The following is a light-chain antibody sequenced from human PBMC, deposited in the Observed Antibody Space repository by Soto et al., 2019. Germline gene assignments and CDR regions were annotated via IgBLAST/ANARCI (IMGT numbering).Light chain of an antibody. V-gene: IGKV3-15*01. CDR2: SAS. Sequence: EIVMTQSPATLSVSPGERATLSCRASQSISTELAWYQQKPDQPPRLLIYSASTRATGVPARFTGSGSGSEFTLTISGLQSEDFAVYYCQQGHNWPLTFGQGTRLEIK. CDR1: QSISTE. J-gene: IGKJ2*01. CDR3: QQGHNWPLT.